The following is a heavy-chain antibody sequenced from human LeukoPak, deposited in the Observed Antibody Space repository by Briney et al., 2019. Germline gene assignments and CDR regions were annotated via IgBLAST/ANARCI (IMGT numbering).Heavy chain of an antibody. J-gene: IGHJ4*02. CDR2: IYTSGST. D-gene: IGHD1-20*01. CDR1: GGSIRSYY. V-gene: IGHV4-4*07. Sequence: SETLSLTCSVSGGSIRSYYWSWIRQPAGKGLEWIGRIYTSGSTNYNPSLKSRLTISVDTSKDQFSLKLSSVTAADTAVYYCARYNWNDVLFDSWGQGTLVTVSS. CDR3: ARYNWNDVLFDS.